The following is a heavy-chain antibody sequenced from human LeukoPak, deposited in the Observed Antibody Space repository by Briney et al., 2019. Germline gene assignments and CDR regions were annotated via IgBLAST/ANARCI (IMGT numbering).Heavy chain of an antibody. J-gene: IGHJ4*02. CDR3: ARVVRYSSSSTFDY. V-gene: IGHV4-59*01. D-gene: IGHD6-6*01. CDR2: IYYSGST. CDR1: GDSISSYY. Sequence: SETLSLTCIVSGDSISSYYWSWIRQPPGKELEWIGYIYYSGSTNYNPSIKSRVTISVDTSKNQFSLKLSSVTAADTAVYYCARVVRYSSSSTFDYWGQGTLVTVSS.